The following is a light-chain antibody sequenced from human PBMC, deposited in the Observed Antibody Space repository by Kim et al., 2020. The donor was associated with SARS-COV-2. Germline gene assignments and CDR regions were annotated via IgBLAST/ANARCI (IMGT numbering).Light chain of an antibody. V-gene: IGKV2-30*01. CDR1: LTLVDSVVNIY. Sequence: PAATSSRSCLTLVDSVVNIYLDCFHQRPGQSPRRLFYKVSNRASGVPDRFSGSGSGTDFTLQISWVEAEDVGVYYCMQGTHLPFTFGPGTKVDIK. CDR3: MQGTHLPFT. CDR2: KVS. J-gene: IGKJ3*01.